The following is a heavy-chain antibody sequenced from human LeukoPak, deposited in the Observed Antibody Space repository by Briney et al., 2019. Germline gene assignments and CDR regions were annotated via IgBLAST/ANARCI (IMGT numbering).Heavy chain of an antibody. CDR2: INPNSGGT. D-gene: IGHD2-21*02. CDR3: ARGKHIVVVTGYFDL. V-gene: IGHV1-2*02. Sequence: ASVKVSCKASGYTFTGYYMHWVRQAPGQGLEWMGWINPNSGGTNYAQKFQGRVTMTRDTSISTAYMGLSRLRSDDTAVYYCARGKHIVVVTGYFDLWGRGTLVTVSS. CDR1: GYTFTGYY. J-gene: IGHJ2*01.